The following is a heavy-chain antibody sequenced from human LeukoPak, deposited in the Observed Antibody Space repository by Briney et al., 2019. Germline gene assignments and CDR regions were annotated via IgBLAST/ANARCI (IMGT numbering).Heavy chain of an antibody. CDR1: GGPISSYY. D-gene: IGHD6-6*01. CDR2: IYYSGST. Sequence: SETLSLTCTVSGGPISSYYCSWIRQPPGKGLEWIGYIYYSGSTNYNPSLKSRVTISVDTSKNQFSLKLSSVTAPDAAVYYCARVSSSSQGMDVWGQGTTVTVSS. J-gene: IGHJ6*02. V-gene: IGHV4-59*01. CDR3: ARVSSSSQGMDV.